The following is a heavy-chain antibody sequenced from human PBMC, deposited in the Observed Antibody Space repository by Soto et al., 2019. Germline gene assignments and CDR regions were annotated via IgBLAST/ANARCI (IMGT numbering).Heavy chain of an antibody. CDR2: IYYSGST. CDR1: GGSISSYY. J-gene: IGHJ6*03. Sequence: SETLSLTCTVSGGSISSYYWSWIRQPPGKGLEWIGYIYYSGSTNYNPSLKSRVTISVDTSKNQFSLKLSSVTAADTAVYYCARAPPERVLEWLLYGSMDVWGKGTTVTVSS. CDR3: ARAPPERVLEWLLYGSMDV. D-gene: IGHD3-3*01. V-gene: IGHV4-59*01.